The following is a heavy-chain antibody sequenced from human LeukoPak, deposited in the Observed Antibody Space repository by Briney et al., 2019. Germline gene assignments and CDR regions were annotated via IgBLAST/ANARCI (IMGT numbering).Heavy chain of an antibody. V-gene: IGHV3-21*01. J-gene: IGHJ4*02. CDR3: ARGGAARPDF. CDR1: GLTFSTYT. Sequence: GGSLRLSCAASGLTFSTYTMNWVRQSPGRGLEWVSSISSSSSYLYYADSVKGRFTISRDNAKNSLYLQMNSLRVEDTAVYYCARGGAARPDFWGQGTLVTVSS. CDR2: ISSSSSYL. D-gene: IGHD6-6*01.